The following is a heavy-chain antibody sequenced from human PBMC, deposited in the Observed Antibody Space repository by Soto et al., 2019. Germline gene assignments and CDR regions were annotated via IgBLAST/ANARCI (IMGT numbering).Heavy chain of an antibody. D-gene: IGHD2-21*01. CDR2: IFHTGSA. CDR3: ARHIAVSGTRGFDH. CDR1: GGSITSNW. Sequence: QVQLQESGPGLRKPSGTLSLTCAVSGGSITSNWWSWVRQPPGKGLEWIAEIFHTGSANYNPSLMGRLTISMDKSRNHLSLNLNSVTAADTAVYYCARHIAVSGTRGFDHWGQGTLVTVSS. V-gene: IGHV4-4*02. J-gene: IGHJ4*02.